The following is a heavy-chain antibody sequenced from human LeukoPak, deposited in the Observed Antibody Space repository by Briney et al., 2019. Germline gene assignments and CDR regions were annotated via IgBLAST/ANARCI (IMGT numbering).Heavy chain of an antibody. V-gene: IGHV4-4*08. CDR2: IYHSGSS. CDR3: VSPRGFSYGYFDY. D-gene: IGHD5-18*01. J-gene: IGHJ4*02. Sequence: PSETLSLTCTVSGGSISSYYWSWIRQPPGKGLEWIGYIYHSGSSNNNPSLKSRVTISADTSKNQFSLTLGSVSATDTAVYYCVSPRGFSYGYFDYWGQGTLVTVSS. CDR1: GGSISSYY.